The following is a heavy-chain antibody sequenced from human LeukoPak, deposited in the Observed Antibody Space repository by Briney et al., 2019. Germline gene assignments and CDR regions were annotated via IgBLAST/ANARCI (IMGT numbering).Heavy chain of an antibody. D-gene: IGHD3-9*01. CDR2: IIPSFGIA. CDR1: GGTFSSHA. Sequence: ASVKVSCKASGGTFSSHAVSWVRQAPGQGLEWIGGIIPSFGIANYAQKFQGRVTITADESTSTAYMELTSLRSEDTAVYYCARDGHTYYDILTGYTGIDYWGQGTLVTVSS. V-gene: IGHV1-69*13. CDR3: ARDGHTYYDILTGYTGIDY. J-gene: IGHJ4*02.